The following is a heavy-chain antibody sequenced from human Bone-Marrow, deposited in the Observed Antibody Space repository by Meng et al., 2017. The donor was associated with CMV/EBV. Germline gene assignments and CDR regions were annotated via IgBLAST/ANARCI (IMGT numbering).Heavy chain of an antibody. J-gene: IGHJ3*02. CDR1: GYTFTGYY. CDR3: ARDGRDDSSGYYRAFDI. D-gene: IGHD3-22*01. CDR2: INPNRGGT. V-gene: IGHV1-2*02. Sequence: ASVKVSCKASGYTFTGYYMHWVRQAPGQGLEWMGWINPNRGGTNYAQKFQGRVTMTRDTSISTAYMELSRLRSDDKAVYYCARDGRDDSSGYYRAFDIWGQGTMVTVSS.